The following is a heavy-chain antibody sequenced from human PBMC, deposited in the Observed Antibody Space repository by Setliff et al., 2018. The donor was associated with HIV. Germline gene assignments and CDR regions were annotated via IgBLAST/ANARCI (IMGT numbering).Heavy chain of an antibody. CDR3: ARGAPTGSGRHRWNY. J-gene: IGHJ4*02. CDR1: GGSISSGSRY. CDR2: IHTSGST. Sequence: SETLSLTCTVSGGSISSGSRYWTWIRQPAGKGLEWIGHIHTSGSTNYDLSLMSRVTISVDTSKNQFSRKLRFVAAADTAVYSCARGAPTGSGRHRWNYWGKGTLVTVSS. V-gene: IGHV4-61*09. D-gene: IGHD3-10*01.